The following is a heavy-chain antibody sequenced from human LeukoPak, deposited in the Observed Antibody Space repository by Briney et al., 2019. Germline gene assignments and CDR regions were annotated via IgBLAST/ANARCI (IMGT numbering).Heavy chain of an antibody. V-gene: IGHV1-18*01. CDR2: ISAYNGNT. CDR1: GYTFTSYG. J-gene: IGHJ3*02. Sequence: GASVKVSCKASGYTFTSYGISWVRQAPGQGLEWMGWISAYNGNTNYAQKLQGRVTMTTDTSTSTAYMELRSLRSDDTAVYYCAVINVVDYGDHYDAFDIWGQGTMVTVSS. D-gene: IGHD4-17*01. CDR3: AVINVVDYGDHYDAFDI.